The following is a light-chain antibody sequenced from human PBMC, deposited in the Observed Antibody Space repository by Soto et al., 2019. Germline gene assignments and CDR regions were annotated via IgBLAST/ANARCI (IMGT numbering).Light chain of an antibody. CDR1: QSISSW. J-gene: IGKJ4*01. Sequence: DIQMTHSPSTLSASVGDRVTITCRASQSISSWLAWYQQKPGTAPKLLIYDVSTLKSGVPSRFSGSGSGTEFTLTISGLQPDDFAIYYCQQYNSYSVTFGGGTKVDIK. CDR2: DVS. V-gene: IGKV1-5*01. CDR3: QQYNSYSVT.